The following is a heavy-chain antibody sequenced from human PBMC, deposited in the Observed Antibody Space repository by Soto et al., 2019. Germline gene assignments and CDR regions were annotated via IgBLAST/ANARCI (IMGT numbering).Heavy chain of an antibody. CDR3: AGGFEGYSYGPNHDY. CDR2: IYYSGST. J-gene: IGHJ4*02. CDR1: GGSISSSSYY. V-gene: IGHV4-39*01. D-gene: IGHD5-18*01. Sequence: SETLSLTCTVSGGSISSSSYYWGWIRQPPGKGLEWIGSIYYSGSTYYNPSLKSRVTISVDTSKNQFSLKLSSVTAADTAVYYCAGGFEGYSYGPNHDYWGQGTLVTVSS.